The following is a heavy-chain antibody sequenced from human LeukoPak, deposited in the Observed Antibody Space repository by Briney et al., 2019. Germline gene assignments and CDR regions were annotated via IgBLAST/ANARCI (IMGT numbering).Heavy chain of an antibody. CDR2: INPNSGGT. J-gene: IGHJ5*02. CDR3: ARSITMIVVVMEDNWFDP. Sequence: ASVKVSCKASGYTFTGYYMHWVRQAPGQGLEWMGWINPNSGGTNYAQKFQGRVTMTRDTSISTAYMELSRLRSDDTAVYYCARSITMIVVVMEDNWFDPWGQGTLVTVSS. CDR1: GYTFTGYY. V-gene: IGHV1-2*02. D-gene: IGHD3-22*01.